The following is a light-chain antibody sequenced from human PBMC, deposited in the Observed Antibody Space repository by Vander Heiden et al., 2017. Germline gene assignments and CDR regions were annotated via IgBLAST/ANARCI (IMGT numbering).Light chain of an antibody. CDR3: GVWDTYRGAM. CDR2: ETN. CDR1: SSNIGINF. V-gene: IGLV1-51*02. J-gene: IGLJ3*02. Sequence: QSVLTQPPSVSAAPGRQVTISCSGSSSNIGINFVSWYQQCPGTAPRLIIYETNKRPAGIPDRFSASKSGTAATLGITGLESGDEASYFCGVWDTYRGAMFGGGTTLTVL.